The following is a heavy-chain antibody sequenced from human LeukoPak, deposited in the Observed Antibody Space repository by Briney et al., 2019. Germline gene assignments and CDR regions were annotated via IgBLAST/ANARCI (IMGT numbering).Heavy chain of an antibody. V-gene: IGHV3-53*01. CDR3: ARDRAGSYSYTLDV. Sequence: GGSLRLSCAASGFTVSTNYMSWVRQAPGKGLEWVSVIYSDGTTKYADSVKGRFTISRDISKNTLYFQMNSLRAEDTAVYYCARDRAGSYSYTLDVWGQGTMITVSS. J-gene: IGHJ3*01. CDR2: IYSDGTT. CDR1: GFTVSTNY. D-gene: IGHD3-16*01.